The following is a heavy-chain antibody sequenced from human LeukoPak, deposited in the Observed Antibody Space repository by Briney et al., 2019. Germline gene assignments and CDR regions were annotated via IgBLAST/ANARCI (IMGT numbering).Heavy chain of an antibody. CDR3: ARGLPPNYYYYMDV. Sequence: PGGSLRLSCAVSGFTFSRYSMNWVRRAPGKGLQWVSSISSGSSYVYYSDSVKGRFTISRDNAKNSLFLQMNFLRAEDTAVYYCARGLPPNYYYYMDVWGKGTTVTISS. CDR1: GFTFSRYS. CDR2: ISSGSSYV. J-gene: IGHJ6*03. V-gene: IGHV3-21*01.